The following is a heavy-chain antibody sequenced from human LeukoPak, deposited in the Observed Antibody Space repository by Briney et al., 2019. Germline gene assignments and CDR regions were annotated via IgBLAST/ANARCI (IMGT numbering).Heavy chain of an antibody. D-gene: IGHD6-25*01. Sequence: PGGSLRLSCAASGFTFRSYAMSWVRQAPGKGMNWILSIGGSGGSTYYADSVKDRFAISRDNSKNSLYLQMNSLRCMDTAVYYCAPDPCLRLRNYWGQATLVTVS. V-gene: IGHV3-23*01. CDR3: APDPCLRLRNY. J-gene: IGHJ4*02. CDR2: IGGSGGST. CDR1: GFTFRSYA.